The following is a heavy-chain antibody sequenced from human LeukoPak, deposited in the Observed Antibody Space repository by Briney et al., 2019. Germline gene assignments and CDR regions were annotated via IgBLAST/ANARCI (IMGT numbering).Heavy chain of an antibody. V-gene: IGHV3-33*01. D-gene: IGHD4-17*01. Sequence: GGSLRLSCAASGFTFSSYGMHWVRQAPGKGLEWVAVIWYDGSNKYYADSVKGRFTISRDNSKNTLYLQMNTLRAEDTAVYYCTRETTVDDLARSDYWGQGTLVTVSS. CDR3: TRETTVDDLARSDY. CDR1: GFTFSSYG. CDR2: IWYDGSNK. J-gene: IGHJ4*02.